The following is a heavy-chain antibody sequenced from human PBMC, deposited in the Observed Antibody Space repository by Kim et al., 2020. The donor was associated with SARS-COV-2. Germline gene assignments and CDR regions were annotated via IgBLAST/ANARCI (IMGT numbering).Heavy chain of an antibody. V-gene: IGHV3-30*07. CDR3: AREALMTTVASGGMDV. Sequence: SVEGRLTISKDNSKNTLYMQMTSLRAEDTAVYYWAREALMTTVASGGMDVWGQGTTVTVSS. D-gene: IGHD4-17*01. J-gene: IGHJ6*02.